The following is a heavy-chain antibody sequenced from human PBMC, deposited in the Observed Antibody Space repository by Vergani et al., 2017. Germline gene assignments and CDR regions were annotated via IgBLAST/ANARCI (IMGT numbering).Heavy chain of an antibody. J-gene: IGHJ4*02. D-gene: IGHD2-15*01. CDR2: IRSDGSNK. CDR3: AKGRCSDSSYPRGFFVY. V-gene: IGHV3-30*02. Sequence: QVQLVESGGGVVQPGGSLRLSCAASGFTFSRYGMHWVRQAPGKGLEWVAFIRSDGSNKYYADSVKGRFTISRDNSKNTLYLEMNSLRAEDTAVYYCAKGRCSDSSYPRGFFVYWGQGTLVSVSS. CDR1: GFTFSRYG.